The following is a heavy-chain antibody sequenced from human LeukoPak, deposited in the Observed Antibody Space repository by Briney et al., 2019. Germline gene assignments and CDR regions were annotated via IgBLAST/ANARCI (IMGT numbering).Heavy chain of an antibody. CDR2: INPNSGGT. CDR3: ARSCDSSGSIPRY. CDR1: GYTFTGYY. D-gene: IGHD3-22*01. Sequence: AASVKVSCKASGYTFTGYYMHWVRQAPGQGLEWMGWINPNSGGTNYAQKFQGRVTMTRDTSISTAYMELSRLRSDDTAVYYCARSCDSSGSIPRYWGQGTLVTVSS. J-gene: IGHJ4*02. V-gene: IGHV1-2*02.